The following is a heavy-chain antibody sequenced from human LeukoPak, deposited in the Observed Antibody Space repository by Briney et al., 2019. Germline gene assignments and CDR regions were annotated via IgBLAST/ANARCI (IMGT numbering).Heavy chain of an antibody. D-gene: IGHD1-14*01. J-gene: IGHJ4*02. V-gene: IGHV4-39*07. CDR1: GGSISSSSYY. Sequence: SETLSLTCTVSGGSISSSSYYWGWIRQPPGKGLEWIGSIYYSGSTYYNPSLKSRVTISVDTSKNQFSLKLSSVTAADTAVYYCARDTGRSGDLDYWGQGTLVTVSS. CDR3: ARDTGRSGDLDY. CDR2: IYYSGST.